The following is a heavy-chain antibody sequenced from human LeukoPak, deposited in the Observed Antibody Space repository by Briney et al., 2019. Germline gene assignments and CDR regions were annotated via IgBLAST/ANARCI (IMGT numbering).Heavy chain of an antibody. V-gene: IGHV3-33*01. Sequence: PGGSLTLSCAASGFTFSSYGMHWVRQAPGKGLEWVAVIWYDGSNKYYADSVKGRFTISRDNSKNTLYLQMNSLRAEDTAVYYCARGLYGLSGDWFDPWGQGTLVTVSS. CDR1: GFTFSSYG. CDR3: ARGLYGLSGDWFDP. CDR2: IWYDGSNK. D-gene: IGHD3-10*02. J-gene: IGHJ5*02.